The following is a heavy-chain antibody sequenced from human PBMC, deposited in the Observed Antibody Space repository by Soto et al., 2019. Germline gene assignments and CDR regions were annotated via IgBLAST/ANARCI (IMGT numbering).Heavy chain of an antibody. CDR2: IYNSGNT. CDR1: GGSIGSGGYS. CDR3: ATLFNYYDSSGYAEYYFDY. V-gene: IGHV4-31*03. J-gene: IGHJ4*02. D-gene: IGHD3-22*01. Sequence: QVQLQESGPGLGKPSQTLSLTCTVSGGSIGSGGYSWSGIRQTPGKGLEWIGYIYNSGNTYYNPSLRGRVTMSVDTSKNQFSLKLNSLTAADTAMYYCATLFNYYDSSGYAEYYFDYWGQGTLVTVSS.